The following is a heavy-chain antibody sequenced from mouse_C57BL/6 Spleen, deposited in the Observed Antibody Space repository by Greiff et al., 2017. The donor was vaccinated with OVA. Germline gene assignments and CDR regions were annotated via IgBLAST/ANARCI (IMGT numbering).Heavy chain of an antibody. CDR1: GYTFTSYG. J-gene: IGHJ4*01. CDR3: ARRIYDGHYYAMDY. CDR2: IYPRSGNT. V-gene: IGHV1-81*01. D-gene: IGHD2-3*01. Sequence: VQLQQSGAELARPGASVKLSCKASGYTFTSYGISWVKQRTGQGLEWIGEIYPRSGNTYYNEKFKGKATLTADKSSSTAYMELRSLTSEDSAVYFCARRIYDGHYYAMDYWGQGTSVTVSS.